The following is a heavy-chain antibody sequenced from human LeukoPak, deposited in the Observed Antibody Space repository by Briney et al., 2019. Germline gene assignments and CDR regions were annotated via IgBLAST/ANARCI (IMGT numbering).Heavy chain of an antibody. J-gene: IGHJ4*02. Sequence: SVKVSCKASGGTFSSYAISWVRQAPGQGLEWMGRIIPIFGTANYAQKFQGRVTITADKSTSTAYMELGSLRSEDTAVYYCANSLSRFLEWLFYEYWGQGTLVTVSS. CDR1: GGTFSSYA. D-gene: IGHD3-3*01. CDR2: IIPIFGTA. V-gene: IGHV1-69*06. CDR3: ANSLSRFLEWLFYEY.